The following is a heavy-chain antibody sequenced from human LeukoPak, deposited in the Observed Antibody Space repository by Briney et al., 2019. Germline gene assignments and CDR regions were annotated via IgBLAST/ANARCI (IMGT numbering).Heavy chain of an antibody. CDR2: IYYSGST. V-gene: IGHV4-30-4*08. CDR1: GGSISSGDYY. CDR3: ARGGYYDFWSNYNWFDP. J-gene: IGHJ5*02. Sequence: SETLSLTCTVSGGSISSGDYYWSWIRQPPGKGLEWIGYIYYSGSTYYNPSLKSRVTISVDTSKNQFSLKLSSVTAADTAVYYCARGGYYDFWSNYNWFDPWGQGTLVTVSS. D-gene: IGHD3-3*01.